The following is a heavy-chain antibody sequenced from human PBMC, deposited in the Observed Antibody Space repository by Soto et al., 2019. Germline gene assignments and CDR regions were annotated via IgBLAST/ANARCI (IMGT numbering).Heavy chain of an antibody. V-gene: IGHV1-2*02. CDR3: ARGGGVGVAGSAAFDM. D-gene: IGHD3-3*01. J-gene: IGHJ3*02. CDR2: INPATGAA. Sequence: QLHLVQSGAVVKKPGASVTVSCSASGYPVTAYYMHWVRQAPGRGLEWMGGINPATGAAKYTQTFQGRVTLTRDTSPSTVFMELGGLTSEDTAVFFCARGGGVGVAGSAAFDMWGQGTLVTVSS. CDR1: GYPVTAYY.